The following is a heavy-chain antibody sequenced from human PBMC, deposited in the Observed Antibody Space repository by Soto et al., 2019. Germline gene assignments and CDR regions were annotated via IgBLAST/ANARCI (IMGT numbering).Heavy chain of an antibody. Sequence: QVQLVESGGGVVQPGRSLRLSCAASGFTFSSYGMHWVRQAPGKGLEWVAVIWYAGSNKYYADSVKGRFTISRDNSKNTLYLQMNSLRAEDTAVYYCARSAGATPDYFDYWGQGTLVTVSS. J-gene: IGHJ4*02. CDR2: IWYAGSNK. V-gene: IGHV3-33*01. CDR3: ARSAGATPDYFDY. CDR1: GFTFSSYG. D-gene: IGHD1-26*01.